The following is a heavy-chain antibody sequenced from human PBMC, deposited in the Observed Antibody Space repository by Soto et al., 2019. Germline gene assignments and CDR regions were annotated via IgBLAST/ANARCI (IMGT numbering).Heavy chain of an antibody. CDR2: ISSSGSTI. V-gene: IGHV3-48*03. CDR1: GFTFSSYE. J-gene: IGHJ4*02. CDR3: ARDSRGGAARRPTFYY. D-gene: IGHD6-6*01. Sequence: GGSLRLSCAASGFTFSSYEMNWVRQAPGKGLEWVSYISSSGSTIYYADSVKGRFTISRDNAKNSLYLQMNSLRAEDTAVYYCARDSRGGAARRPTFYYWGRGTLVT.